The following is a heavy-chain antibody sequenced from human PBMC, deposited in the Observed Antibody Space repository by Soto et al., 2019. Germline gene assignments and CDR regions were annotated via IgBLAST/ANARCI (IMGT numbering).Heavy chain of an antibody. CDR2: INDFNGKT. J-gene: IGHJ4*02. V-gene: IGHV1-18*01. D-gene: IGHD3-22*01. CDR1: GYTFTNYG. Sequence: ASVKVSCKASGYTFTNYGISWVRQAPGQGLEWMGWINDFNGKTNYAQKFQGRVTMTTDTSTSTAYMELRSLRSDDTAVYYSARAKPDFFDTSAGDYWGLGTLVTV. CDR3: ARAKPDFFDTSAGDY.